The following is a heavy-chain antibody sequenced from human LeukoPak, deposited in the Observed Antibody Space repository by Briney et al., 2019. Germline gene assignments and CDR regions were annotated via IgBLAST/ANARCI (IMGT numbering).Heavy chain of an antibody. V-gene: IGHV1-18*01. CDR3: ARAAVGYCSSTSCYPFFLSGWFDP. CDR1: GYPFSSCG. D-gene: IGHD2-2*01. CDR2: ISAYNGNT. Sequence: ASVKVSCKTFGYPFSSCGINWVRQAPGQGLEWMGWISAYNGNTNYAQKLQGRVTMTTDTSTSTAYMELRSLRSDDTAVYYCARAAVGYCSSTSCYPFFLSGWFDPWGQGTLVTVSS. J-gene: IGHJ5*02.